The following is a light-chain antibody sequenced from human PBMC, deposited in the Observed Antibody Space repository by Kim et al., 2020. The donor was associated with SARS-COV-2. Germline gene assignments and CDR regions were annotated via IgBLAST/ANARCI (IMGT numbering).Light chain of an antibody. CDR2: DAT. V-gene: IGKV1-33*01. Sequence: ASVGDKVTITCQASQDISDHLNWYQWKPGKAPKVLIYDATNLEIGVPSRFSGSGFGTDFSFTISSLQPEDIATYFFQQYDSLPPYIFGQGTKLEI. J-gene: IGKJ2*01. CDR3: QQYDSLPPYI. CDR1: QDISDH.